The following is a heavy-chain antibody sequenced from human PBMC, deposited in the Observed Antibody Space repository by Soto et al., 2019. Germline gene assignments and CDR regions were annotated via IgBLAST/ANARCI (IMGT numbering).Heavy chain of an antibody. CDR2: IYKSATT. CDR1: GDSISSVDYF. V-gene: IGHV4-30-4*01. D-gene: IGHD2-15*01. CDR3: ARGRYCLTGRCFPNWFDS. Sequence: SETLSLTCSVSGDSISSVDYFWAWTLQPPGQALEYIGYIYKSATTYYNPSFESRVAISLDTSKSQFSLNVTSVTAADTAVYFCARGRYCLTGRCFPNWFDSWGQGTLVTVSS. J-gene: IGHJ5*01.